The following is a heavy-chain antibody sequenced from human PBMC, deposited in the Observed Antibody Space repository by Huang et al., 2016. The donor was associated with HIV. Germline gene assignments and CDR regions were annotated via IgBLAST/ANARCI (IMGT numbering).Heavy chain of an antibody. CDR2: FEPNRVET. CDR3: STVTYYYDSGSHPNWFDP. D-gene: IGHD3-10*01. J-gene: IGHJ5*02. V-gene: IGHV1-24*01. Sequence: QGLLIQSGAEVKRPGASVKVSCKVSGYTLTELSMHWVRQAPGKGLEWMGGFEPNRVETIYAQKFQGRVTMTEDTSTDTADMELSGLRSEDTAVYYCSTVTYYYDSGSHPNWFDPWGQGTLVTVSS. CDR1: GYTLTELS.